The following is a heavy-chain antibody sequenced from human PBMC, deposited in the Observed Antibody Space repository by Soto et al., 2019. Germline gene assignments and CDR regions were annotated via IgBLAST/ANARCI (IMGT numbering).Heavy chain of an antibody. CDR2: ISAYNGNT. CDR1: GYTFTSYG. D-gene: IGHD6-13*01. CDR3: ARDRGAAAGKSEFDY. J-gene: IGHJ4*02. V-gene: IGHV1-18*01. Sequence: GASVKVSCKASGYTFTSYGFSWVRQAPGQGLEWMGWISAYNGNTNYAQKLQGRVTMTTDTSTGTAYMDLRSLRSDDTAVYYCARDRGAAAGKSEFDYWGQGTLVTVSS.